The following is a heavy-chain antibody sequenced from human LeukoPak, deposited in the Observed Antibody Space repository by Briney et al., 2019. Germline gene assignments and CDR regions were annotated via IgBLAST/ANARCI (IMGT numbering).Heavy chain of an antibody. V-gene: IGHV4-61*01. D-gene: IGHD3-3*01. Sequence: KPSETLSHTCNVSGASVSSGSYYWSWIRQPPGKGLEWIGYIYYSGSTNYNPSLKSRVTISVDTSKNQFSLKLSSVTAADTAVYYCARGPPSYDFWSGDYYFDYWGQGTLVTVSS. J-gene: IGHJ4*02. CDR3: ARGPPSYDFWSGDYYFDY. CDR1: GASVSSGSYY. CDR2: IYYSGST.